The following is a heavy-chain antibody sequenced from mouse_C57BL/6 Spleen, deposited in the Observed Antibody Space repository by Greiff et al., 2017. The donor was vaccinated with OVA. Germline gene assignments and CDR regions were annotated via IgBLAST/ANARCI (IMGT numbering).Heavy chain of an antibody. CDR2: INPNNGGT. CDR3: AWGNYGYFDG. V-gene: IGHV1-26*01. Sequence: EVQLQQSGPELVKPGASVKISCKASGYTFTDYYMNWVKQSHGKSLEWIGDINPNNGGTSYNQKFKGKATLTVDKSSSTAYMELRSLTSEDAAGYYCAWGNYGYFDGWGTGTTVTVSS. D-gene: IGHD2-1*01. J-gene: IGHJ1*03. CDR1: GYTFTDYY.